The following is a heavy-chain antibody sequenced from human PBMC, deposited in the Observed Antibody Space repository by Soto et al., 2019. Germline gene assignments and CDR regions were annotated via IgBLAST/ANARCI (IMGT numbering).Heavy chain of an antibody. J-gene: IGHJ5*02. CDR2: IYYSGST. Sequence: PSETLSLTCTVSGGSISSSSYYWGWIRQPPGKGLEWIGSIYYSGSTYYNPSLKSRVTISVDTSKNQFSLKLSSVTAADTAVYYCARHPGKYSSSWYWFDPWGQGTLVTVSS. D-gene: IGHD6-13*01. CDR1: GGSISSSSYY. CDR3: ARHPGKYSSSWYWFDP. V-gene: IGHV4-39*01.